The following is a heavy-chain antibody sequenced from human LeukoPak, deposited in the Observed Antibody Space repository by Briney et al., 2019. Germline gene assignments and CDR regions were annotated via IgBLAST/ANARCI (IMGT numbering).Heavy chain of an antibody. J-gene: IGHJ4*02. Sequence: GGSLRLSCEASGFTFSNYAMSWVRQAPGKGLEWISAISGSGDNTYHADSVKGRFTISRDNSKNTLYLQMNSLRAEDTAVYYCAKLSANLYYYGSGSTADYWGQGTLVTVSS. CDR1: GFTFSNYA. V-gene: IGHV3-23*01. CDR2: ISGSGDNT. D-gene: IGHD3-10*01. CDR3: AKLSANLYYYGSGSTADY.